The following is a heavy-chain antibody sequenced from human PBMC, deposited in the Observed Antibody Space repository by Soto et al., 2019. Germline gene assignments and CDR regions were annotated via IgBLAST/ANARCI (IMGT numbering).Heavy chain of an antibody. J-gene: IGHJ6*02. CDR3: ARDFDSGYYVSREFYYYGMEA. V-gene: IGHV3-30-3*01. CDR1: GFSFSNYA. D-gene: IGHD3-22*01. Sequence: QVQLVESGGGVVQPGRSLRLSCAASGFSFSNYAVHWVRQAPGKGLEWVAVISYDGNNKYYADSVKGRVTISIDNSQNPLYLQVTSLRAQDTPVYYRARDFDSGYYVSREFYYYGMEAWGQATTVTVSS. CDR2: ISYDGNNK.